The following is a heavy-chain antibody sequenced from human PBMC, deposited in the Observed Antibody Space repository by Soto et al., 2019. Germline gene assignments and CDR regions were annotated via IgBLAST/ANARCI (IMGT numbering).Heavy chain of an antibody. CDR2: IWYDGSNK. J-gene: IGHJ4*02. CDR1: GFTFSSYG. V-gene: IGHV3-33*01. CDR3: ERDAGQWLVLSYYFDY. Sequence: GGSLRLSCAASGFTFSSYGMHWVRQAPGKGLEWVAVIWYDGSNKYYADSVKGRFTISRDNSKNTLYLQMNSLRAEDTAVYYCERDAGQWLVLSYYFDYWGQGTLVTVSS. D-gene: IGHD6-19*01.